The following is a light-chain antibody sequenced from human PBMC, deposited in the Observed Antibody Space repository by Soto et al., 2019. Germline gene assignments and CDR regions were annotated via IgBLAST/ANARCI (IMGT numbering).Light chain of an antibody. J-gene: IGKJ1*01. CDR2: DAS. CDR3: QHCSHWPGWT. V-gene: IGKV3-11*01. CDR1: QSVGSY. Sequence: EIVLTQSPATLSLSPGDRATLSCRASQSVGSYLAWYQQRPGQAPRLLIHDASNRATGIPARFSGNGSGTDFTITSSSLEPEDFAVYYWQHCSHWPGWTVGQGTTVEVK.